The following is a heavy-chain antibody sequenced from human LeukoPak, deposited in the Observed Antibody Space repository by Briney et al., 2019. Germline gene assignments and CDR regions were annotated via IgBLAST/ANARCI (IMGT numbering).Heavy chain of an antibody. CDR3: AGGRGYYGFGY. CDR2: ITSSGTTI. Sequence: GGSLRLSCAASGFTFSDYYMSWIRQAPGKWRDWVSYITSSGTTIYYADSVRGRFTISRDNAKSSLYLQMNSLRVEDTAVYYCAGGRGYYGFGYWGQGTLVTVSS. J-gene: IGHJ4*02. CDR1: GFTFSDYY. V-gene: IGHV3-11*01. D-gene: IGHD3-10*01.